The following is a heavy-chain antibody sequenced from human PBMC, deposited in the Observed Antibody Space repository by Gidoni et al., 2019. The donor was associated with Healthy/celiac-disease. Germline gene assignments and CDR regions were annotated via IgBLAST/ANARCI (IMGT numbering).Heavy chain of an antibody. CDR3: ARDSMLMGNFDY. CDR1: GFTFSSYE. Sequence: EVQLVESGGGLVQPGGSLRLSCAASGFTFSSYEMNWVRQAPGKGLEWVSYISSSGSTIYYADSVKGRFTISRDNAKNSLYLQMNSLRAEDTAVYYCARDSMLMGNFDYWGQGTLVTVSS. V-gene: IGHV3-48*03. CDR2: ISSSGSTI. J-gene: IGHJ4*02. D-gene: IGHD7-27*01.